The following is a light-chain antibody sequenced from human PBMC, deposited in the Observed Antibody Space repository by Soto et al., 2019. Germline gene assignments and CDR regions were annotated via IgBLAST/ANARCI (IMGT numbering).Light chain of an antibody. J-gene: IGKJ1*01. CDR2: DAS. CDR3: QHYNSYSEA. CDR1: QSLNTR. Sequence: DIKLTQSPSTLSASVGDRVTLTCRASQSLNTRLAWYQQRPGKAPKLLIYDASTLESGVPSRFSGSGSGTEFTLTISSLQPDDFATYYCQHYNSYSEAFGQGTKVDI. V-gene: IGKV1-5*01.